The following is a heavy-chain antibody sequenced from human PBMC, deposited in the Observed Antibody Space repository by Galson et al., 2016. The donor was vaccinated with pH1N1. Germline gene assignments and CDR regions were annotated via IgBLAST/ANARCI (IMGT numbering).Heavy chain of an antibody. Sequence: LRLSCAASGFTFDDHGMSWVRQVPGKGLESVCGINWNGGRKECGDSVKGRFTISRDNAKNFVYLQMNSLRVEDTALYYCARENSEGFDYWGQGTTVTVSS. D-gene: IGHD4-23*01. CDR3: ARENSEGFDY. J-gene: IGHJ4*03. CDR2: INWNGGRK. V-gene: IGHV3-20*04. CDR1: GFTFDDHG.